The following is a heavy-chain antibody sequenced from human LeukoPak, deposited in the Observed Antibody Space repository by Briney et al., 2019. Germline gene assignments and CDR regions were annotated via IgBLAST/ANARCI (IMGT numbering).Heavy chain of an antibody. V-gene: IGHV3-48*01. Sequence: EPGGSLRLSCAASGFTFSSYSMNWVRQAPGKGLEWVSYISSSGSTIYYADSVKGRFTISRDNAKNSLSLQMNSLRAEDTAVYYCASLDYAGEPNGFDTWGQGTLVTVSS. J-gene: IGHJ5*02. D-gene: IGHD4-17*01. CDR3: ASLDYAGEPNGFDT. CDR2: ISSSGSTI. CDR1: GFTFSSYS.